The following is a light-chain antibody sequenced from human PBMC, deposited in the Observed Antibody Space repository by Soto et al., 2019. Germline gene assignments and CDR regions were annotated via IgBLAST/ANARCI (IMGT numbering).Light chain of an antibody. CDR3: QQYGSSGT. CDR1: QSAATN. V-gene: IGKV3-15*01. CDR2: GAS. Sequence: PGERATLSCRSSQSAATNLAWYQQRPGQAPRLLISGASTRATGIPARFSGSGSGTEFTLTISSLQSEDFALYYCQQYGSSGTFGQGTKVDI. J-gene: IGKJ1*01.